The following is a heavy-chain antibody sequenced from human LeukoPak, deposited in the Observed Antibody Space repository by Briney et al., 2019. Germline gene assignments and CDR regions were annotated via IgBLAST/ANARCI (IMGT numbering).Heavy chain of an antibody. CDR2: ISGSGGST. V-gene: IGHV3-23*01. D-gene: IGHD3-22*01. Sequence: PGGSLRLSCAASGFTFSSYAMSWVRQAPGKGLEWVSAISGSGGSTYCADSVKGRFTISRDNSKNTLYLQMNSLRAEDTAVYYCAKADSSGYPSYYYYGMDVWGQGTTVTVSS. J-gene: IGHJ6*02. CDR1: GFTFSSYA. CDR3: AKADSSGYPSYYYYGMDV.